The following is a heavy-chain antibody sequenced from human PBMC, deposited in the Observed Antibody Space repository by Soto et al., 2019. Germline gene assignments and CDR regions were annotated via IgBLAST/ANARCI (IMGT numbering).Heavy chain of an antibody. CDR2: IIPIFGTA. V-gene: IGHV1-69*13. J-gene: IGHJ3*02. CDR1: GGTFSSYA. CDR3: ASPIGPDAFDI. Sequence: SVKVSCKASGGTFSSYAISWVRQAPGQGLEWMGGIIPIFGTANYAQKFQGRVTVTADESTSTAYMELSSLRSEDTAVYYCASPIGPDAFDIWGQGTMVTVSS.